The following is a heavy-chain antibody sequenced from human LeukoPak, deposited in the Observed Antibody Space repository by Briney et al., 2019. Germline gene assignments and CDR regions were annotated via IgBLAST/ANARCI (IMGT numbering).Heavy chain of an antibody. CDR1: GFSVSSNY. J-gene: IGHJ4*02. CDR2: IYSDGST. V-gene: IGHV3-53*01. CDR3: ARATLDN. Sequence: GGSLRLSCAASGFSVSSNYTTWVRQAPGKGLEWVSVIYSDGSTKYADSVKARFTISRDNSKNTVYLQMNSLRVEDTAVYYCARATLDNWGQGTLVTVSS.